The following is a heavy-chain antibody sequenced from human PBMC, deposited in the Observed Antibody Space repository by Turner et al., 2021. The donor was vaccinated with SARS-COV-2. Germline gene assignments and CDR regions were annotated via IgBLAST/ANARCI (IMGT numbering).Heavy chain of an antibody. Sequence: QVQLVQSGAEVKKPGSSVTVSCKASGGTFSSYAISWVRQAPGQGLEWMGGIIPILGIANYAQKFQGRVTITADKSTSTAYMELSSLRSEDTAVYYCARDSPYCSSTSCYDVWGQGTTVTVSS. J-gene: IGHJ6*02. D-gene: IGHD2-2*01. CDR3: ARDSPYCSSTSCYDV. CDR1: GGTFSSYA. CDR2: IIPILGIA. V-gene: IGHV1-69*10.